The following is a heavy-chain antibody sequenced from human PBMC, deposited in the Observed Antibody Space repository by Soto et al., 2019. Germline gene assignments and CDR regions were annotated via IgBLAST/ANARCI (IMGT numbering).Heavy chain of an antibody. Sequence: QVQLQESGPGLVKPSDTLSLTCAVSGYSLSSSNWWGWLRQPPGKGLEWIGYIYYSGATYYNQSLKSRVTLSVDTSKNQFSLKLTSVTAVDTAVYYCARREIQGPIDYWGQGTLVTVSS. J-gene: IGHJ4*02. CDR1: GYSLSSSNW. D-gene: IGHD1-26*01. V-gene: IGHV4-28*01. CDR3: ARREIQGPIDY. CDR2: IYYSGAT.